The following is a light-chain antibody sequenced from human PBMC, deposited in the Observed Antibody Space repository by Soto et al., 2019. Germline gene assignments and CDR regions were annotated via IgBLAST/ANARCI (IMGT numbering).Light chain of an antibody. Sequence: QSVLTQPPSVSGATGQRVTISCTGSSSNIGAGYDVHWYQQLPGTAPKLLIYGNSNRPSGVPDRFSGSKSGTSASLAITGLQDEDEADYYCQSYDSSLSGVVFGGGTKLTVL. V-gene: IGLV1-40*01. CDR3: QSYDSSLSGVV. CDR2: GNS. CDR1: SSNIGAGYD. J-gene: IGLJ2*01.